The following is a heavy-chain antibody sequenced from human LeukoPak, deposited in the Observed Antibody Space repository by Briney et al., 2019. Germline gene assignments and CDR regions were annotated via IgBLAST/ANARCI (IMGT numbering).Heavy chain of an antibody. Sequence: GGSLRLSCAASGFTVSSNYMSWVRQAPGKGLEWVSVIYSGGSTYYADSVKGRFTISRDNSKNTLYLQMNSLRAEDTAVYYCAKGGLLWFGEFHYWGQGTLVTVSS. CDR1: GFTVSSNY. CDR3: AKGGLLWFGEFHY. J-gene: IGHJ4*02. V-gene: IGHV3-53*01. D-gene: IGHD3-10*01. CDR2: IYSGGST.